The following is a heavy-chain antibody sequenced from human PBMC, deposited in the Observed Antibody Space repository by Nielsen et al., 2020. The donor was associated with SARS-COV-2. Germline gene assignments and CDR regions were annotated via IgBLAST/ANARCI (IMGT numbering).Heavy chain of an antibody. Sequence: WIRQPPGKGLEWVSYISSSGSTIYYADSVKGRFTISRDNAKNSLYLQMNSLRAEDTAVYYCAKVGGFYDFWSGYPHYYYYGMDVWGQGTTVTVSS. D-gene: IGHD3-3*01. CDR3: AKVGGFYDFWSGYPHYYYYGMDV. J-gene: IGHJ6*02. V-gene: IGHV3-11*04. CDR2: ISSSGSTI.